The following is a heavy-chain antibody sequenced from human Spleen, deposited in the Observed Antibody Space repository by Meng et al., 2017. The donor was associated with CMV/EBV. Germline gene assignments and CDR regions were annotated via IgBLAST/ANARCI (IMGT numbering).Heavy chain of an antibody. V-gene: IGHV1-18*01. J-gene: IGHJ5*02. CDR1: GDTFTSYS. CDR2: ISAYNGNA. Sequence: QVQEGPLGAEVKKAGASVKVPCKASGDTFTSYSISWVRQAPGQGLEWMGWISAYNGNANYAQKLQGRVTMTTDTSTSTAYMELRSLRSDDTAVYYCARLGVYYDSTGIDNWFDPWGQGTLVTVSS. CDR3: ARLGVYYDSTGIDNWFDP. D-gene: IGHD3-22*01.